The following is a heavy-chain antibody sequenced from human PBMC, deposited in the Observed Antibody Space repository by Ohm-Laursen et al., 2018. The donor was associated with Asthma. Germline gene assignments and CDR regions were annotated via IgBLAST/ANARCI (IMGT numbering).Heavy chain of an antibody. V-gene: IGHV3-48*01. J-gene: IGHJ6*02. D-gene: IGHD1-1*01. Sequence: GSLRLSCAASGFTFSSYSMNWVRQAPGKGLEWVSSITSYSSTTYYADSVKGRFTISRDNAKNSLYLQMNSLRAQDTAVYYCAVRTTSAGFDVWGQGTTVTVSS. CDR2: ITSYSSTT. CDR3: AVRTTSAGFDV. CDR1: GFTFSSYS.